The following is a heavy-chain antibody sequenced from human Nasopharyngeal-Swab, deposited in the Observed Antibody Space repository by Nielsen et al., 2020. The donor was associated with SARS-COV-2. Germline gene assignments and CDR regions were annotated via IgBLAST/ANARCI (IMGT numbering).Heavy chain of an antibody. CDR2: IIHSGST. D-gene: IGHD6-19*01. J-gene: IGHJ5*02. V-gene: IGHV4-34*12. Sequence: SETLSLNCAVYGGSFSGYYWSWIRQPPGKGMEWIGQIIHSGSTNYNPSLKSRVTISADTSKNQLSLKVNSVTAADTAVYYCARISGWYWLDPWGQGTLFTVSS. CDR1: GGSFSGYY. CDR3: ARISGWYWLDP.